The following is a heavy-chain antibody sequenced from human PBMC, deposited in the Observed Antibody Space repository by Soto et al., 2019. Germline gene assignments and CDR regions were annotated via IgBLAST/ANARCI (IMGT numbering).Heavy chain of an antibody. D-gene: IGHD3-3*01. CDR2: IYPSDSDT. CDR3: ARGGVSTRTFDY. Sequence: GEALKLSCKVSGYNFAGYWIAWVRQMPGKGLELMGIIYPSDSDTRYRPSFQGQATISADKSISSAYLQWSSLRASDTAMYYCARGGVSTRTFDYWGQGTPVNVSS. CDR1: GYNFAGYW. J-gene: IGHJ4*02. V-gene: IGHV5-51*01.